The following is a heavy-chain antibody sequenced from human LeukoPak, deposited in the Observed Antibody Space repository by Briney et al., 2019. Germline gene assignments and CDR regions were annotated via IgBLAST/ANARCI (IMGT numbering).Heavy chain of an antibody. J-gene: IGHJ4*02. D-gene: IGHD3-22*01. CDR2: ISYDGSNK. Sequence: PGGSLRLSCAASGFTFSSYGMQWVRQAPGKGLEWVAVISYDGSNKYYADSVKGRFTISRDNSKNTLYLQMNSLRAEDTAVYYCAKDRIEHYYDSSGSFDYWGQGTLVTVSS. CDR1: GFTFSSYG. CDR3: AKDRIEHYYDSSGSFDY. V-gene: IGHV3-30*18.